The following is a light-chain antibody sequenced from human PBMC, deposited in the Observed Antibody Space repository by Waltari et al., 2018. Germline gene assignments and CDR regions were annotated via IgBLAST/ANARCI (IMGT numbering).Light chain of an antibody. CDR3: QQSYSAPHT. Sequence: IPLTQSPSSLSASVGARVILTCRASQSISSYLNWYQQKPGKAPKLLIYAASSLQSGVPSRFSGSGSETVFTLTISSLQPEDFATYYCQQSYSAPHTFGGGTKVEIK. J-gene: IGKJ4*01. CDR1: QSISSY. CDR2: AAS. V-gene: IGKV1-39*01.